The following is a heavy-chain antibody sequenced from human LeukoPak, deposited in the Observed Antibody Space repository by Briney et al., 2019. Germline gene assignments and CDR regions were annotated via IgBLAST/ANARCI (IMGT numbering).Heavy chain of an antibody. CDR3: AAGSGYSYGYYGDY. J-gene: IGHJ4*02. CDR1: GFTFTSSA. Sequence: ASVKVSCKASGFTFTSSAMQWVRQARGQRLEWIGWIVVGSGNINYAQKFQERVTITRDMSTSTAYMELSSLRSEDTAVYYCAAGSGYSYGYYGDYWGQGTLVTVSS. D-gene: IGHD5-18*01. V-gene: IGHV1-58*02. CDR2: IVVGSGNI.